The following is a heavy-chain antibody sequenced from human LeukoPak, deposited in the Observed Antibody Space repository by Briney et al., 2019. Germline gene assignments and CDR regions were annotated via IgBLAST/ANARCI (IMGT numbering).Heavy chain of an antibody. J-gene: IGHJ4*02. V-gene: IGHV4-59*08. D-gene: IGHD1-1*01. CDR3: ARQVKGNWYAFGFDY. CDR1: GGSMNNYY. Sequence: SETLSLTCTVSGGSMNNYYWNWIRQPPGKGLEWIGSIFYSGSTNYNPSLKSRVTISLGTSKNQFSLKLTSVTAADTALYYCARQVKGNWYAFGFDYWGQGTLVSVSS. CDR2: IFYSGST.